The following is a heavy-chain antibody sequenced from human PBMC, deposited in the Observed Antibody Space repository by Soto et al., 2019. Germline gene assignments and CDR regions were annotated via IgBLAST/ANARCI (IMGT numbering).Heavy chain of an antibody. CDR1: GGSISSYY. CDR2: IYYSGST. D-gene: IGHD2-21*02. V-gene: IGHV4-59*01. Sequence: QVQLQESGPGLVKPSETLSLTCTVSGGSISSYYWSWIRQPPGKGLEWIGYIYYSGSTNYNPSLKSRVTISVDTSKNQVSLELSSVTAADTAVYYCARAPDSGGNSWRNWYFDLWGRGTLVTVSS. J-gene: IGHJ2*01. CDR3: ARAPDSGGNSWRNWYFDL.